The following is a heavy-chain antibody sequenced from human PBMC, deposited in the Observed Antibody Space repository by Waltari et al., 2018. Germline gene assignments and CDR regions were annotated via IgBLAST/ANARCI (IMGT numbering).Heavy chain of an antibody. J-gene: IGHJ4*02. V-gene: IGHV3-30*17. CDR2: ISFDGNDI. CDR1: GISVNTYA. CDR3: TRDGHSYFYGSWSDY. D-gene: IGHD3-10*01. Sequence: QGRLVESGGGVVQPWRSLTLSCEVSGISVNTYAMHWVRQAPGKGLEWVAVISFDGNDIYFADSVKGRFIITRDNSKSTLYLQMNALTPEDTAIYYCTRDGHSYFYGSWSDYWGQGALVTVSS.